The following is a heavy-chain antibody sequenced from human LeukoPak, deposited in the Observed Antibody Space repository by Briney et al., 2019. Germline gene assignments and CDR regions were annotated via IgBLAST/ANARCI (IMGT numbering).Heavy chain of an antibody. V-gene: IGHV3-23*01. CDR2: ISGSGGRT. Sequence: GGSLRLSCAASGFTFISYAMSWVRQAPGKGLEWVSSISGSGGRTSYADSVQGRFTISRDNSKNTLYLELNSLRAEDAAVYFCAMAVIGSGWTLDYWGQGTLVTVS. CDR1: GFTFISYA. D-gene: IGHD6-19*01. J-gene: IGHJ4*02. CDR3: AMAVIGSGWTLDY.